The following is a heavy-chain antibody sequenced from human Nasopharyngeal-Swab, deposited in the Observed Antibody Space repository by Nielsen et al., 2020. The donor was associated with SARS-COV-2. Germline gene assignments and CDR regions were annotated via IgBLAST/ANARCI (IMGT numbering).Heavy chain of an antibody. CDR2: IDSNGDNT. Sequence: GESLKIPCAASGFTFSSFAMHWVRQAPGKRPEYVSAIDSNGDNTYHIDSVKGRFTISRDNSKNTLYLEMGSLRADDMAVYYCTRSLDARGGYAFDFGGQGTLVTVSS. CDR3: TRSLDARGGYAFDF. J-gene: IGHJ4*02. CDR1: GFTFSSFA. D-gene: IGHD2-15*01. V-gene: IGHV3-64*02.